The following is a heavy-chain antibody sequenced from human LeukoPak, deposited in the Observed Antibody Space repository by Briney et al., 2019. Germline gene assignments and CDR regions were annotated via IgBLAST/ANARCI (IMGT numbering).Heavy chain of an antibody. J-gene: IGHJ4*02. D-gene: IGHD2-2*02. CDR1: GFTFSSYA. CDR3: AKDRANWAIDD. Sequence: GGSLRLSCAASGFTFSSYAMNWVRQAPGKGLEWVSYIGGDGVAFYADSVKGRFTMSKDDARKSLYLQMSSLRVGDTALYYCAKDRANWAIDDWGQGAQVTVSS. V-gene: IGHV3-48*01. CDR2: IGGDGVA.